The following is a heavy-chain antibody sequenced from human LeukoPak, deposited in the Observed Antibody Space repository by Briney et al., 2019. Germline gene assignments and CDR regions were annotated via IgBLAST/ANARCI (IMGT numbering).Heavy chain of an antibody. CDR3: AREGYYGSGSPPSLYFDY. CDR2: TSSDLNVK. V-gene: IGHV3-30-3*01. J-gene: IGHJ4*02. Sequence: GGSLRLPCAASGFTFSNYVIHWVRQAPGKGLEWVAVTSSDLNVKLYADSVKGRFTISRDNSRSTLYLQMNSLRPEDTAIYYCAREGYYGSGSPPSLYFDYWGQGTLVTVSS. CDR1: GFTFSNYV. D-gene: IGHD3-10*01.